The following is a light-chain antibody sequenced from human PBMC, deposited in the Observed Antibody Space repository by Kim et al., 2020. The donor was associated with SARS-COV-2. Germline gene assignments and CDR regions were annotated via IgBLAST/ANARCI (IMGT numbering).Light chain of an antibody. CDR1: SSDVGGYNY. Sequence: QSVLTQPASVSGSPGQSITISCTGTSSDVGGYNYVSWYQQHPGKAPKRMIYDVSKRPSGVSNRFSGSKSGNTASLTISGLQAEDEADYYCSSYTSSSTGVFGGGTQLTVL. V-gene: IGLV2-14*01. J-gene: IGLJ3*02. CDR2: DVS. CDR3: SSYTSSSTGV.